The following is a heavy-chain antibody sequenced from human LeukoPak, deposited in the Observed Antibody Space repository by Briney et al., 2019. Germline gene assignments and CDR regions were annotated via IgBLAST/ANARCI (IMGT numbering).Heavy chain of an antibody. CDR2: ISAYNGNT. Sequence: SVKVSCKASGSTFTSYGISWVRQAPGQGLEWMGWISAYNGNTNYAQKLQGRVTMTTDTSTSTAYMELRSLRSDDTAVYYCASLYGSGNAFDIWGQGTMVTVSS. D-gene: IGHD3-10*01. V-gene: IGHV1-18*01. CDR1: GSTFTSYG. J-gene: IGHJ3*02. CDR3: ASLYGSGNAFDI.